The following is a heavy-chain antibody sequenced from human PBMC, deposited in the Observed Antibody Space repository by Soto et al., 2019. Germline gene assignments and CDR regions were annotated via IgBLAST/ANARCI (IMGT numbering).Heavy chain of an antibody. CDR3: AKGAYSSSWYAWFDP. D-gene: IGHD6-13*01. Sequence: PSETLSLTCAVYGGSFSGYYWSWIRQPPGKGLEWIGEINHSGSTNYNPSLKSRVTISVDTSKNQFSLKLSSVTAADTAVYYCAKGAYSSSWYAWFDPWGQGTLVTVSS. V-gene: IGHV4-34*01. CDR1: GGSFSGYY. CDR2: INHSGST. J-gene: IGHJ5*02.